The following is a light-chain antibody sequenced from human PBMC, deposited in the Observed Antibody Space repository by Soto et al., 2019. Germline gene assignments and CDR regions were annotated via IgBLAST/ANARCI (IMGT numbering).Light chain of an antibody. J-gene: IGLJ3*02. CDR2: NTN. V-gene: IGLV8-61*01. Sequence: QAVVTQEPSFSVSPGGTVTLTCGLSSGSVSTNHYPSWYQQTLGQPPRTLIYNTNTRSSGVPDRFSGSILGNKAALTITGAQADDECDYYCVLYMGSGVRVFGGGTKVTVL. CDR3: VLYMGSGVRV. CDR1: SGSVSTNHY.